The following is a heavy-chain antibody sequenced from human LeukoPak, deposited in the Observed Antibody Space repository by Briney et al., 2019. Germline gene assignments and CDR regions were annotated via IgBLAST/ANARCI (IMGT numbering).Heavy chain of an antibody. CDR2: ISYDGSNK. V-gene: IGHV3-30*18. Sequence: PGGSLRLSCAASGFTFSSYGMHWVRQAPGKGLEWVAVISYDGSNKYYADSVKGRFTISRDNSKNTLYLQMNSLRAEDTAVYYCAKEGIAALDYWGQGTLVTVXX. CDR3: AKEGIAALDY. D-gene: IGHD6-13*01. J-gene: IGHJ4*02. CDR1: GFTFSSYG.